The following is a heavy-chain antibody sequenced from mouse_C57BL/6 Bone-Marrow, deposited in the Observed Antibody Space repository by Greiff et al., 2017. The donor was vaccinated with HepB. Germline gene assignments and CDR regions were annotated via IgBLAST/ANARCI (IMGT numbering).Heavy chain of an antibody. CDR2: INYDGSST. D-gene: IGHD1-2*01. V-gene: IGHV5-16*01. Sequence: EVQGVESAGGLVQPGSSMKLSCTASGFTFSDYYMAWVRQVPEKGLEWVANINYDGSSTYYLDSLKSRFIISRDNAKNILYLQMSSLKSEDTATYYCARERGTATNYAMCYWGQGTSVTVSS. CDR1: GFTFSDYY. J-gene: IGHJ4*01. CDR3: ARERGTATNYAMCY.